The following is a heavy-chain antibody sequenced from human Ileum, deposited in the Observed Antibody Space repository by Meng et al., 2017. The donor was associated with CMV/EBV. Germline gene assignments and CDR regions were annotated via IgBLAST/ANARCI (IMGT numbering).Heavy chain of an antibody. V-gene: IGHV3-30-3*01. J-gene: IGHJ4*02. CDR3: ARDGDYCTDGTCYFDY. D-gene: IGHD2-8*01. CDR1: GFTLSRYA. CDR2: MSFDGGNI. Sequence: GGSMRLSCAAYGFTLSRYAMHWVRQAQGKGLEWVALMSFDGGNIQYTDSLKGRFTISRDNSKNVLYLEMNSLRRADTAVYYCARDGDYCTDGTCYFDYWGQGTLVTVSS.